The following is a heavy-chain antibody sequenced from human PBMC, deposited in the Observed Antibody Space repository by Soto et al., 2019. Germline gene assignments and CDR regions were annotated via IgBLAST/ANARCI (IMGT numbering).Heavy chain of an antibody. CDR2: ISAYNGNT. CDR1: GYTFTSYG. V-gene: IGHV1-18*01. J-gene: IGHJ3*02. CDR3: ARERHLWFGELLAFEI. Sequence: QVQLVQSGAEVQKPGASVKVSCKASGYTFTSYGISWVRQAPGQGLEWMGWISAYNGNTNYAQKLQGRVTMTTDTATSTADMELRSLRSDDTAVYYCARERHLWFGELLAFEIWGQGTMVTVSS. D-gene: IGHD3-10*01.